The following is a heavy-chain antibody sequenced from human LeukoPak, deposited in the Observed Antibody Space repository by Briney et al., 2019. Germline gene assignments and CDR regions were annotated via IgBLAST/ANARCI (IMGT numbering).Heavy chain of an antibody. V-gene: IGHV3-48*01. CDR3: ARSIVGYGSGSFDY. Sequence: GGSLRLSCAASGFTFSSYSMNWVRQAPGKGLEWVSYISSSSSTIYYADSVKGRFTISRDNAKNSLYLQMNSLRAEDTAVYYCARSIVGYGSGSFDYWGQGTLVTVSS. CDR1: GFTFSSYS. J-gene: IGHJ4*02. D-gene: IGHD3-10*01. CDR2: ISSSSSTI.